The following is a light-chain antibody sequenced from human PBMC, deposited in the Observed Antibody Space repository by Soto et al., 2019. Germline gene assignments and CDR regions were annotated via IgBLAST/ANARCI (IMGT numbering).Light chain of an antibody. CDR1: SSDVGGYNF. V-gene: IGLV2-8*01. J-gene: IGLJ3*02. CDR2: DVN. CDR3: SSYAGSNNWV. Sequence: QSALTQPPSASGSPGQSLTISCTGTSSDVGGYNFVSWYQQHPGKAPKLMISDVNRRPSGVPDRFSGPKSGNTASLTVSGLQAEDEADYYCSSYAGSNNWVFGGGTKVTVL.